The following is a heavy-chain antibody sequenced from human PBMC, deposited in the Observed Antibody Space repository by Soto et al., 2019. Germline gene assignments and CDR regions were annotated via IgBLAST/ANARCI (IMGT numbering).Heavy chain of an antibody. V-gene: IGHV4-59*01. CDR2: FYHSGNS. D-gene: IGHD5-18*01. CDR3: ARISSVDPYGYVNGGLDV. Sequence: SETLSLTCSVSGGSIRSYYWSWIRQSPEKGLEWIGYFYHSGNSNYNPSLKSRVTISVDTSKNQLSLSLRSVTAADTAVYFCARISSVDPYGYVNGGLDVWGKGTTGTVAS. CDR1: GGSIRSYY. J-gene: IGHJ6*04.